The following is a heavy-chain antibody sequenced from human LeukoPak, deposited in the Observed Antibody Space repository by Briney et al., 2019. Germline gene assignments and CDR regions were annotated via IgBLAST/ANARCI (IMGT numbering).Heavy chain of an antibody. D-gene: IGHD3-22*01. Sequence: GGSLRLSCTASGFPFSSHGMHWVRQAPGKGLEWVAVIWYDGSKKKYADSVKGRFTISRDNSKNTLYLQMNSLRAEDTAVYYCARDGYYYDSSRGFDYWGQGTLVTVSS. J-gene: IGHJ4*02. CDR2: IWYDGSKK. CDR3: ARDGYYYDSSRGFDY. V-gene: IGHV3-33*01. CDR1: GFPFSSHG.